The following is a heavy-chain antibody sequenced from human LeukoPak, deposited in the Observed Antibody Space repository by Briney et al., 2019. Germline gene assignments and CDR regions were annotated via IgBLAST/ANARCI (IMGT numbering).Heavy chain of an antibody. V-gene: IGHV4-30-2*01. Sequence: SETLSLTCAVSGGSISSGGYSWSWIRQPPGKGLEWIGYIYHSGSTYYNPSLKSRVTISVDRSKNQFSLKLSSVTAADTAVYYCARATMMDAFDIWGQGTMVTVSS. CDR3: ARATMMDAFDI. J-gene: IGHJ3*02. CDR1: GGSISSGGYS. D-gene: IGHD3-22*01. CDR2: IYHSGST.